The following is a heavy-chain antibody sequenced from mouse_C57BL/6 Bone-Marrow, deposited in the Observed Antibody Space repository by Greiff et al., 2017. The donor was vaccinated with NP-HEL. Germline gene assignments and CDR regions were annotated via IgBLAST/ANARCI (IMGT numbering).Heavy chain of an antibody. Sequence: QVQLQQPGTELVKPGASVKLSCKASGYTFTSYWLHWVKQRPGQGLEWIGNINPSNGGTNYNEKFKSKATLTVDKSSSTAYRQLSSRTAEDSAVYYWARGRYGYDGPWFAYWGQGTLVTVSA. D-gene: IGHD2-2*01. V-gene: IGHV1-53*01. CDR1: GYTFTSYW. J-gene: IGHJ3*01. CDR3: ARGRYGYDGPWFAY. CDR2: INPSNGGT.